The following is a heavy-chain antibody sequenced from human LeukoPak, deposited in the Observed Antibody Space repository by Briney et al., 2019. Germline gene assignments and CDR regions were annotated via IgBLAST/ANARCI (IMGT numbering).Heavy chain of an antibody. D-gene: IGHD3-3*01. Sequence: SETLSLTCTVSAYSISSGYYWAWIRQPPGKGLEWIGSMYQSGSTYYNPSLESRVTISEDTSKKQFSLNLSTVTAADTAVYYCATASNTNYHYYMDVWGKGTTVTVSS. CDR1: AYSISSGYY. V-gene: IGHV4-38-2*02. J-gene: IGHJ6*03. CDR2: MYQSGST. CDR3: ATASNTNYHYYMDV.